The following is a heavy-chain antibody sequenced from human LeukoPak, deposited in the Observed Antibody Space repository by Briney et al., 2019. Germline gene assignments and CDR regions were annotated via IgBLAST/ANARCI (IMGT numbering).Heavy chain of an antibody. CDR1: GVSISSYY. Sequence: SETLSLTCTVSGVSISSYYWSWIRQSPEKGLEWIGYIYYSGTTNYNPSLKSRVTISVDTSKNQFSLILSSVTAADTAVYYCARHLGGGIYFDYWGQGTLVTVSS. CDR2: IYYSGTT. J-gene: IGHJ4*02. CDR3: ARHLGGGIYFDY. D-gene: IGHD3-16*01. V-gene: IGHV4-59*08.